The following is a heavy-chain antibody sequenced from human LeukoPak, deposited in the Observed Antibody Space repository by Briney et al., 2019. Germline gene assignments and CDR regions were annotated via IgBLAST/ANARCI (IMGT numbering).Heavy chain of an antibody. CDR3: ASRDGPQGGFDY. CDR1: GYTFTGYY. V-gene: IGHV1-2*02. Sequence: ASVKVSCKASGYTFTGYYMHWVRQASGQGLEWMGWINPNSGGTDYAQKFQGRVTMTRDTSISTAYMELNGPRSDDTAVYYCASRDGPQGGFDYWGQGTLVTVSS. D-gene: IGHD5-24*01. CDR2: INPNSGGT. J-gene: IGHJ4*02.